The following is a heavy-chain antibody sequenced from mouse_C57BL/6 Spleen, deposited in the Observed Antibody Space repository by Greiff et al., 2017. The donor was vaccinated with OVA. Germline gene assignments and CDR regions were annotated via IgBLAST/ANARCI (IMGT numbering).Heavy chain of an antibody. D-gene: IGHD2-4*01. J-gene: IGHJ2*01. Sequence: QVQLQQSGAELVKPGASVKLSCKASGYTFTSYWMHWVKQRPGQGLEWIGMIHPNSGSTNYNEKFKSKATLTVDKSSSTAYMQLSSLTSEDSAVYYCARNYDYDGDYFDYWGQGTTLTVSS. CDR2: IHPNSGST. CDR1: GYTFTSYW. V-gene: IGHV1-64*01. CDR3: ARNYDYDGDYFDY.